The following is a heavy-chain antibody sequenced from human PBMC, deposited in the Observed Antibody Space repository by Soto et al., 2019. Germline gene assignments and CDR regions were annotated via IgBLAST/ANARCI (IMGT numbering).Heavy chain of an antibody. Sequence: SETVSLSCCVSGASISGTPCNWCWIRQPPGKGLEWIGSIYYSGSTYYNPSLKSRVTISVDTSENQFSLRLSSVTAADTAVYYGARPPRGLAAAGAAFQIWGQGTMVT. CDR2: IYYSGST. CDR3: ARPPRGLAAAGAAFQI. D-gene: IGHD6-13*01. CDR1: GASISGTPCN. J-gene: IGHJ3*02. V-gene: IGHV4-39*01.